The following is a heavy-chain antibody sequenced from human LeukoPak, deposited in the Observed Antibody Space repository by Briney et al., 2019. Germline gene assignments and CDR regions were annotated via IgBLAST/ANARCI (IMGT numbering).Heavy chain of an antibody. CDR3: ARGTSGYLNY. CDR2: ISYDGSHK. V-gene: IGHV3-30*03. Sequence: PGGSLRLSCAASGFTFSSYGMHWVRQAPGKGLKWVAVISYDGSHKYYADPVKGRFTISRDNSKNTLYLQMNSLRAEDTAVYYCARGTSGYLNYWGQGTLVTVSS. D-gene: IGHD3-22*01. J-gene: IGHJ4*02. CDR1: GFTFSSYG.